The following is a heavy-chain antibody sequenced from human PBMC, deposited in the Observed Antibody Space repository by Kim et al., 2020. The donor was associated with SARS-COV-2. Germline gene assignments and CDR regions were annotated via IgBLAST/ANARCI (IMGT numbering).Heavy chain of an antibody. Sequence: GGSLRLSCAASGFTFSNAWMSWVRQAPGKGLEWVGRIKSKTDGGTTDYAAPVKGRFTISRDDSKNTLYLQMNSLKTEDTAVYYCTTRSLPGEVNYYYYGMDVWGQGTTVTVSS. J-gene: IGHJ6*02. CDR1: GFTFSNAW. V-gene: IGHV3-15*01. D-gene: IGHD2-15*01. CDR3: TTRSLPGEVNYYYYGMDV. CDR2: IKSKTDGGTT.